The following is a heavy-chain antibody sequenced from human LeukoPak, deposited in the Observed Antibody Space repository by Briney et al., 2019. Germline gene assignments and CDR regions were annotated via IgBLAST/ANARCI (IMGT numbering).Heavy chain of an antibody. CDR1: GASISSDY. CDR2: ISYSGNT. Sequence: SETLSLTCTVSGASISSDYWSWIRRPPGKGLEWIGYISYSGNTKYNPSLKSRVTVSLDRSKNQLSLGLSSVTAADTAVYYCARATYGGNYYFDYWGQGSLVTVSS. V-gene: IGHV4-59*01. J-gene: IGHJ4*02. D-gene: IGHD4-23*01. CDR3: ARATYGGNYYFDY.